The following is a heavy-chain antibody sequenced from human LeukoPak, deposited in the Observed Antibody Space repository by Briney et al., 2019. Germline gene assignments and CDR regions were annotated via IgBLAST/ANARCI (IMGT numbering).Heavy chain of an antibody. J-gene: IGHJ4*02. CDR1: GYTITGYY. CDR2: INPNSGGT. V-gene: IGHV1-2*02. D-gene: IGHD2-2*02. CDR3: ARDFWSVVPAAILHY. Sequence: ASVKVSCKASGYTITGYYMHWVRQAPGQGLEWMGWINPNSGGTNYAQKFQGRVTMTRDTSISTAYMELSRLRSDDTAVYYCARDFWSVVPAAILHYWGQGTLVTVSS.